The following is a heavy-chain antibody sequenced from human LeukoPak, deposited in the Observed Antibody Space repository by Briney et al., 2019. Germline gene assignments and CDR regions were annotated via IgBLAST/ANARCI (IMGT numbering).Heavy chain of an antibody. CDR1: GYSISSSNW. CDR3: ARSVDGGNSPFDY. Sequence: PSETLSLTCAVSGYSISSSNWWGWIRQPPGKGLEWIGYIYYSGSTYYNPSLKSRVTMSVDTSKNQLSLKLSSVTAVDTAVYYCARSVDGGNSPFDYWGQGTLVTVSS. CDR2: IYYSGST. V-gene: IGHV4-28*01. J-gene: IGHJ4*02. D-gene: IGHD4-23*01.